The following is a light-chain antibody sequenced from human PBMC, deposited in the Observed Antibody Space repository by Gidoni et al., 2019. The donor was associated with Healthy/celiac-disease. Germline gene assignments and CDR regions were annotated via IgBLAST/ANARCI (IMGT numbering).Light chain of an antibody. Sequence: DIQMTQSPSTLSASVGDRVTITCRASQSISSWLAWYQQKPGKAPKLLIYKASSLESGVPSRFSGSGSGKEFTLTISSLQPDDFATYYCQQYKSYSTFGQGTKVEIK. J-gene: IGKJ1*01. CDR3: QQYKSYST. CDR1: QSISSW. CDR2: KAS. V-gene: IGKV1-5*03.